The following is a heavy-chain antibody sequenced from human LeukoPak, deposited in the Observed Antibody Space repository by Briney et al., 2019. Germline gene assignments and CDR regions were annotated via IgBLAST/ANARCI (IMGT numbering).Heavy chain of an antibody. CDR1: GFTFSSYA. CDR2: ISGSGGST. CDR3: VKEVPYCSSTSCYTYFDY. V-gene: IGHV3-23*01. D-gene: IGHD2-2*02. Sequence: GGSLRLSCAASGFTFSSYAMSWVRQAPGKGLEWVSGISGSGGSTYYADSVKGRFTISRDNSKNTLYLPMNSLRAEDTAVYYSVKEVPYCSSTSCYTYFDYWGQGTLVTVSS. J-gene: IGHJ4*02.